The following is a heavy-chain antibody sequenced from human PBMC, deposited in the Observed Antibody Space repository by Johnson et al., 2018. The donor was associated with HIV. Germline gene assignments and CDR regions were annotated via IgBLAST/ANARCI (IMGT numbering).Heavy chain of an antibody. Sequence: VQLVESGGGLVQPGGSLRLSCAASGFTFSSYAMHWVRQAPGKGLEYVSAISSNGGSTYYANSVKGRFTISRDDSKNTLYLQMNSLRPDDSAVYYCSRDRWLGDAFDIWGQGTMVTVSS. CDR3: SRDRWLGDAFDI. CDR1: GFTFSSYA. CDR2: ISSNGGST. D-gene: IGHD6-19*01. V-gene: IGHV3-64*01. J-gene: IGHJ3*02.